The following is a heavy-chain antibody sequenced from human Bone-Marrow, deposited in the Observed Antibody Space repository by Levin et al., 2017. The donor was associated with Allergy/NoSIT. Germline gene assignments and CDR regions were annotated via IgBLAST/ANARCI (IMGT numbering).Heavy chain of an antibody. Sequence: GGSLRLSCAASGFTFNNYAMTWVRQAPGKGLEWVSAISSSGANTYYADSVKGRFTISRDNSKNTLYLQMNSLRAEDTALYYCAKKAQAVAGHYYFDYWGQGTLVTVSS. CDR1: GFTFNNYA. V-gene: IGHV3-23*01. D-gene: IGHD6-19*01. CDR3: AKKAQAVAGHYYFDY. CDR2: ISSSGANT. J-gene: IGHJ4*02.